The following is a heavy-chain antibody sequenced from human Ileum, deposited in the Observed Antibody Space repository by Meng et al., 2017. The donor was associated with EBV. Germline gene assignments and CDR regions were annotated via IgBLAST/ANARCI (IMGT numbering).Heavy chain of an antibody. CDR1: NGSVSSYGYY. CDR3: ARGGDTSGYSLDY. CDR2: IYKSGST. D-gene: IGHD3-22*01. Sequence: QESGPALVKPSWTLSLICSVSNGSVSSYGYYWTWLRQPPGKGLEWIGYIYKSGSTYYNPSLTSRVTISVDTSKNQFFLKLGSVTAADTGVYYCARGGDTSGYSLDYWGQGILVTVSS. J-gene: IGHJ4*02. V-gene: IGHV4-30-4*08.